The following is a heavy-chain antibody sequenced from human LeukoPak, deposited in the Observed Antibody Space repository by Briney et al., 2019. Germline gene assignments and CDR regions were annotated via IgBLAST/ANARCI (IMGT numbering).Heavy chain of an antibody. CDR2: IYYSGST. D-gene: IGHD3-16*01. CDR3: ARVGGGKRRDHIPPDY. CDR1: GVSISSYY. Sequence: SETLSLTCTGSGVSISSYYWSWIRQPPGKGREWIGYIYYSGSTNYNPSLKSRVTISVDTSKNQFSLKLSSVTAAGTAVYYCARVGGGKRRDHIPPDYWXXXXLVTVSS. J-gene: IGHJ4*01. V-gene: IGHV4-59*01.